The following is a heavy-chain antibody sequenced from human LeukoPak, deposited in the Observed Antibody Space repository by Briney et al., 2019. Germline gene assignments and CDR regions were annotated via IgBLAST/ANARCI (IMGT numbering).Heavy chain of an antibody. V-gene: IGHV4-59*01. CDR1: GGSISSYY. Sequence: SETLSLTCTVSGGSISSYYWSWIRQPPGKGLEWIGYIYDSGSTNYNPSPKSRVTIPVDTSKNQFSLKMSSVTAADTAVYYCARLGANSGSYFVSAFDVWGQGTMVIVSS. CDR2: IYDSGST. D-gene: IGHD1-26*01. CDR3: ARLGANSGSYFVSAFDV. J-gene: IGHJ3*01.